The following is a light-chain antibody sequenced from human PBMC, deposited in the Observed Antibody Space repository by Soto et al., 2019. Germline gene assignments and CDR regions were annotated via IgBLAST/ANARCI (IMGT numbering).Light chain of an antibody. J-gene: IGLJ2*01. V-gene: IGLV2-8*01. CDR1: SSDVGGYNY. CDR3: SSYAGSNNFRV. CDR2: EVS. Sequence: QSALTQPPSASGSPGQSVTISCTRTSSDVGGYNYVSWYQQHPGKAPKLMIYEVSKRPSGVPDRFSGSKSGNTASLTVSGLQAEDEADYYCSSYAGSNNFRVFGGGTKLTVL.